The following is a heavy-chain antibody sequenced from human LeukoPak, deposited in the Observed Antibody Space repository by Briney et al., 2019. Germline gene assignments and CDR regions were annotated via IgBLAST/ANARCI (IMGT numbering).Heavy chain of an antibody. Sequence: SETLSLTCTVSGGSISNYYWYWIRQPPGKGLEWIGSIYYSGSTNYSPSLKSRVTISVDTSKNQFSLKLSSVTAADTAVYYCARRRGDYGSGELNIWGQGTMVTVSS. J-gene: IGHJ3*02. CDR1: GGSISNYY. V-gene: IGHV4-59*08. CDR2: IYYSGST. CDR3: ARRRGDYGSGELNI. D-gene: IGHD3-10*01.